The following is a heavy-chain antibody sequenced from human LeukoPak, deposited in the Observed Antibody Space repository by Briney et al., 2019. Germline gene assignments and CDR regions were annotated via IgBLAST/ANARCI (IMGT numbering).Heavy chain of an antibody. J-gene: IGHJ5*02. Sequence: GASVKVSCTASGYTFTSYGISWVRQAPGQGLEWMGWISAYNGNTNYAPKLQGRVTMTTDTSTSTAYMELRSLRSDSTAVYYCARADYDSSGNSWFDPWGQGTLVTVSS. D-gene: IGHD3-22*01. CDR3: ARADYDSSGNSWFDP. V-gene: IGHV1-18*01. CDR2: ISAYNGNT. CDR1: GYTFTSYG.